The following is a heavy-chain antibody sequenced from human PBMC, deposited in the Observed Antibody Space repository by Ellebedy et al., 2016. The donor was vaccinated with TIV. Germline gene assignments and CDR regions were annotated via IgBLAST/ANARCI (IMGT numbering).Heavy chain of an antibody. CDR3: ARDHGFNSYHPIDY. J-gene: IGHJ4*02. CDR2: VSSDGSKK. Sequence: PGGSLRLSCEASGFTFSMYAMLWVRQAPGKGLEWVALVSSDGSKKYYADSVRGQFTVSRDNSNNTLYLEMNSLRPEDTAVYYCARDHGFNSYHPIDYWGQGSLVIVSS. D-gene: IGHD5-24*01. CDR1: GFTFSMYA. V-gene: IGHV3-30*01.